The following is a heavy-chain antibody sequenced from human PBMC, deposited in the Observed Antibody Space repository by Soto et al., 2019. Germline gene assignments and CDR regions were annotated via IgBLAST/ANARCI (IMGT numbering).Heavy chain of an antibody. Sequence: EVQLMESGGGVARPGGSLRLSCATSGFTFSSNSMNWARQVPGKGLEWVSRIGAGDDTTYYTDSVEGRFTISRDDSKGTLYLQMNSLKVEDTAIYFCVLRAGDYWGQGTLVTVSS. V-gene: IGHV3-23*01. CDR2: IGAGDDTT. CDR1: GFTFSSNS. D-gene: IGHD3-9*01. J-gene: IGHJ4*02. CDR3: VLRAGDY.